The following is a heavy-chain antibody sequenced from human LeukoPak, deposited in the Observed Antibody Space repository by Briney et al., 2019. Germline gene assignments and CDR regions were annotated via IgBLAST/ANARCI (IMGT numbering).Heavy chain of an antibody. V-gene: IGHV3-11*01. Sequence: GGSLRLSCAASGFTFSDCYMSWIRQAPGKGLEWVSYISSSGSTKYYADSVKGRFTISRDNAKNSYLQMNSLRAEDTAVYYCARDGHAYGRGSPHYWGQGTLVTVSS. CDR3: ARDGHAYGRGSPHY. CDR1: GFTFSDCY. D-gene: IGHD3-10*01. J-gene: IGHJ4*02. CDR2: ISSSGSTK.